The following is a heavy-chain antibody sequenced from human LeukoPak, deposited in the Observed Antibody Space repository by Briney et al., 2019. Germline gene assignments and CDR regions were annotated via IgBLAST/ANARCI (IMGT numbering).Heavy chain of an antibody. CDR1: GFTFSNFG. J-gene: IGHJ4*02. Sequence: GGSLRLSCAASGFTFSNFGMTWVRQAPGKGLEWVANIKEDGSEIYYLDSVKGRFTISRDCAKNSLYLQMNSLRADDTAVYYCARNRASLDYWGQGTLVTVSS. V-gene: IGHV3-7*05. D-gene: IGHD3-16*02. CDR3: ARNRASLDY. CDR2: IKEDGSEI.